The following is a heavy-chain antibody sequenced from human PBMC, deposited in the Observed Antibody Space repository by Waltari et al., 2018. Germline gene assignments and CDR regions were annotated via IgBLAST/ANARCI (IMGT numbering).Heavy chain of an antibody. V-gene: IGHV4-39*07. CDR2: IYYSGST. D-gene: IGHD6-6*01. CDR1: ACSISSSSYS. Sequence: QLQLQESGPGLVKPSETLSLTCTVSACSISSSSYSWCWIRQPPGKGLEWIGSIYYSGSTYYNPSLKSRVTISVDTSKNQFSLKLSSVTAADTAVYYCARGLGSSSSYYYYYYMDVWGKGTTVTISS. J-gene: IGHJ6*03. CDR3: ARGLGSSSSYYYYYYMDV.